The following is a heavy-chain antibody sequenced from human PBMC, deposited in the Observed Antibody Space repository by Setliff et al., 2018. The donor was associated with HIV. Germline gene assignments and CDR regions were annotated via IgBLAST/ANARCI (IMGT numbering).Heavy chain of an antibody. V-gene: IGHV1-2*02. CDR3: ARDLRDGFEEWFSTLDDGMDV. CDR2: INPHTGVT. J-gene: IGHJ6*02. D-gene: IGHD3-3*01. Sequence: GSVKVSCKTSGYIFIRYYIFWVRQAPGQGLEWMGNINPHTGVTKYAEKFQGRVTMTRDTSINTIYMELSRLRSDDTAVYYCARDLRDGFEEWFSTLDDGMDVWGQGTTVTVSS. CDR1: GYIFIRYY.